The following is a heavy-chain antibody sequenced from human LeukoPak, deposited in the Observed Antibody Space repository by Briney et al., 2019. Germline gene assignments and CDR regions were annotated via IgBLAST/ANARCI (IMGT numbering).Heavy chain of an antibody. CDR1: GYSISSGYY. J-gene: IGHJ4*02. V-gene: IGHV4-38-2*02. CDR3: ATDEEISWFYY. Sequence: SETLSLTCTVSGYSISSGYYWGWIRQPPGKGLEWIGSIHHSGSTYYNPSLKSRVTISIDTSKNQFSLKLTSVPAADTAVYYCATDEEISWFYYRGQGALVTVSS. CDR2: IHHSGST. D-gene: IGHD6-13*01.